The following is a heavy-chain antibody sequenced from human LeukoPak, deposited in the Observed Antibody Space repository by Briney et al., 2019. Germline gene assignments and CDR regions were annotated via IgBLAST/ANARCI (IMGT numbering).Heavy chain of an antibody. D-gene: IGHD3-22*01. Sequence: AGGSLRLSCAASGFDFGAYEMNWVRQAPGKGLEWVAYFAGSDTTKYYADSVRGRFTISRDNAKNSLYLQMNSLRAEDTALYYWTTLGYHLDSWGQGTLVTVSS. J-gene: IGHJ4*02. CDR2: FAGSDTTK. V-gene: IGHV3-48*03. CDR1: GFDFGAYE. CDR3: TTLGYHLDS.